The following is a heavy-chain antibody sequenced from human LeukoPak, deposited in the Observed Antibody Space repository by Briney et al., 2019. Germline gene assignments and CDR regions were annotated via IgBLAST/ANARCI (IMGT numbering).Heavy chain of an antibody. CDR3: ARGNYCSGGGCSTAFDY. V-gene: IGHV4-31*03. CDR2: IYYSGSS. Sequence: PSETLSLTCTVSGGSISSGGYYWSWIRQHPGKGLEWIGYIYYSGSSYYNPSLKSRVTISVDTSKNQFSLKLSSVTAADTAVYYCARGNYCSGGGCSTAFDYWGQGTLVTVSS. J-gene: IGHJ4*02. D-gene: IGHD2-15*01. CDR1: GGSISSGGYY.